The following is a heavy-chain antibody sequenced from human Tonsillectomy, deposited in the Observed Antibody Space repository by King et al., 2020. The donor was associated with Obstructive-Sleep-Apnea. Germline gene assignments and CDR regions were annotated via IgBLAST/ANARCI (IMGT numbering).Heavy chain of an antibody. CDR1: GGSISSGDYY. Sequence: VKLQESGPGLVKPSQTLSLTCTVSGGSISSGDYYWSWIRQPPGKGLEWIGYIYYSGSTYYNPSLKSRVTISVDTSKNQFSLKLSSVTAADTAVYYCAREVVRGIIIRYFDYWGQGTLVTVSS. CDR2: IYYSGST. D-gene: IGHD3-10*01. CDR3: AREVVRGIIIRYFDY. J-gene: IGHJ4*02. V-gene: IGHV4-30-4*01.